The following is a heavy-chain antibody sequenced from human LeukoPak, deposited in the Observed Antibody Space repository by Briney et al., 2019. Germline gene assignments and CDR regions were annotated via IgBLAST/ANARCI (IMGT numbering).Heavy chain of an antibody. Sequence: SETLSLTCTVSGGSISSYYWSWIRQPPGKGLEWIGYIYYSGSNNYNPSLKSRVTISVDTSKNQFSLKLSSVTAADTAVYYCARQTMGIAVAEFDYWGQGTLVTVSS. CDR2: IYYSGSN. CDR1: GGSISSYY. V-gene: IGHV4-59*08. CDR3: ARQTMGIAVAEFDY. J-gene: IGHJ4*02. D-gene: IGHD6-19*01.